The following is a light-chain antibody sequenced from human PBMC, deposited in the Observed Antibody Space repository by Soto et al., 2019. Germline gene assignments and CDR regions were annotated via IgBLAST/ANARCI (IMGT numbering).Light chain of an antibody. V-gene: IGKV3-11*01. J-gene: IGKJ4*01. Sequence: EIVLTQSPATLSLSPGERATLSCRVSQSVSSSLAWYQQKPGQAPRLLIYDGSNRATGIPARFIGSGSGTDFTLTISSLEPEDFAVYYCQQRSNWLTFGGGTKVEIK. CDR2: DGS. CDR3: QQRSNWLT. CDR1: QSVSSS.